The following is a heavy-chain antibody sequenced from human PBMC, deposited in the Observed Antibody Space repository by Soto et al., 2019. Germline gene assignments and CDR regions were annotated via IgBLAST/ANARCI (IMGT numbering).Heavy chain of an antibody. CDR1: VGSISSSSYY. CDR2: IYYSWST. D-gene: IGHD3-10*01. J-gene: IGHJ6*02. CDR3: ARGVWFGEQDYSYHGMDV. Sequence: SETLSLTCTVSVGSISSSSYYWGWIRQPAGKGLEWIGSIYYSWSTYYNPSRKSRVTISVDTSKNQFSLKLSSVTAADTAVYYCARGVWFGEQDYSYHGMDVWGQGTTVT. V-gene: IGHV4-39*01.